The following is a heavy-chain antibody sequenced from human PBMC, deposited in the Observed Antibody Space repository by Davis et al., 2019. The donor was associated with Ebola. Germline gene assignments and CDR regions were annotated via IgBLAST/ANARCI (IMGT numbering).Heavy chain of an antibody. CDR3: ATDLNWENY. J-gene: IGHJ4*02. CDR1: GFTFSSYW. CDR2: INSDGAST. V-gene: IGHV3-74*01. D-gene: IGHD7-27*01. Sequence: GESLKISCAASGFTFSSYWMYWVRQAPGKGLEWISRINSDGASTSYADSVKGRFTISRDNAKNSLYLQMSSLRADDTAIYYCATDLNWENYWGQGTLVTVSS.